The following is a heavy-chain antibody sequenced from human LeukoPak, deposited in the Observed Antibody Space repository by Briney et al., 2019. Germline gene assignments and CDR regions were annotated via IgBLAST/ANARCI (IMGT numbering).Heavy chain of an antibody. CDR2: TYYRSKWYN. D-gene: IGHD6-19*01. J-gene: IGHJ4*02. CDR3: ARAGTGIAVAGTPPYYFDY. V-gene: IGHV6-1*01. CDR1: GDSVSSNSAA. Sequence: SQTLSLTCAISGDSVSSNSAAWNWIRQSPSRGLEWLVRTYYRSKWYNDYAVSVKSRITINPDTSKNQFSLQLNSVTPEDTAVYYCARAGTGIAVAGTPPYYFDYWGQGTLVTVSS.